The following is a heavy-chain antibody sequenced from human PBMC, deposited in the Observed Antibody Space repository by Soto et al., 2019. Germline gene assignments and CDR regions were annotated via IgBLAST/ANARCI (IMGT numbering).Heavy chain of an antibody. CDR1: GFSFSSYG. CDR3: AKAMDTRDIDY. Sequence: PGGSLRLSCAASGFSFSSYGMHWVRQAPGKGLEWVAVISYDGSNKYYVDSVKGRFTISRDNSKNTLFLQMNSLRADDTAVYYCAKAMDTRDIDYWGQGTLVTVSS. V-gene: IGHV3-30*18. J-gene: IGHJ4*02. CDR2: ISYDGSNK.